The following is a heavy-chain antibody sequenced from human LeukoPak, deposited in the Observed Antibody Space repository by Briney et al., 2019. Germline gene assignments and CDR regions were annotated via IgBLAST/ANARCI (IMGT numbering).Heavy chain of an antibody. CDR3: ARGDSYYYYYYMDV. Sequence: ASVKVSCKASGYTFTGYYMHWVRQAPGQGLEWMGWINPNSGGTNYAQKFQGRVTMTRDTSISTAYMELSRLRSDDTAVYYCARGDSYYYYYYMDVWGKGTTVTVSS. D-gene: IGHD5-18*01. CDR1: GYTFTGYY. CDR2: INPNSGGT. V-gene: IGHV1-2*02. J-gene: IGHJ6*03.